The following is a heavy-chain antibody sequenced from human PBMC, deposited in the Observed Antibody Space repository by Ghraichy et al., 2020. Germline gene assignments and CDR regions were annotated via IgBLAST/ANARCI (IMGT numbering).Heavy chain of an antibody. Sequence: GSLRLSCTVSGGSISSYYWSWIRQPPGKGLEWIGYTYYSGSTNYNPSLKSRVTISVDTSKNQFSLKLSSVTAADTAVYYCARGSPLWDDYYYGMDVWGQGTTVTVSS. CDR3: ARGSPLWDDYYYGMDV. CDR2: TYYSGST. J-gene: IGHJ6*02. D-gene: IGHD3-10*01. V-gene: IGHV4-59*01. CDR1: GGSISSYY.